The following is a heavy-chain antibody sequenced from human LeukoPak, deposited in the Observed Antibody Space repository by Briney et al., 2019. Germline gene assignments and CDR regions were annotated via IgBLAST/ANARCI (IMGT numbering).Heavy chain of an antibody. Sequence: GRSLRLSCTASGFTFGDYAMSWVRQAPGKGLEWVGFIRSKAYGGTTEYAASVKGRFTISRDDSKSIAYLQMNSLKTEDTAVYYCTRFYMTTDDYWGQGTLVTVSP. J-gene: IGHJ4*02. CDR1: GFTFGDYA. V-gene: IGHV3-49*04. D-gene: IGHD4-17*01. CDR2: IRSKAYGGTT. CDR3: TRFYMTTDDY.